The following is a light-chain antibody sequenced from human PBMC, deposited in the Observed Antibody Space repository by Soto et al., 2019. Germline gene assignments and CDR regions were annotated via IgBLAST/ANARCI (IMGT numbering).Light chain of an antibody. CDR2: DVS. J-gene: IGKJ5*01. CDR1: QGVTTN. CDR3: QQYNNWPYS. V-gene: IGKV3-15*01. Sequence: GMTQSPDTLSVSPGERATLSCRAGQGVTTNFAWYQQKSGQSPRLLIYDVSIRATGVPARFSGTGSETDFTLTISGLQSEDSAVYFCQQYNNWPYSFGQGTRLEIK.